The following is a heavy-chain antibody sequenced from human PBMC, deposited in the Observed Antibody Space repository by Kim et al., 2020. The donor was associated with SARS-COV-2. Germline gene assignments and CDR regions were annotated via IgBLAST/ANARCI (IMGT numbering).Heavy chain of an antibody. CDR2: IIPIFVTA. D-gene: IGHD3-3*01. CDR1: GGTFSDHA. J-gene: IGHJ6*02. Sequence: ASVKVSCKASGGTFSDHAFSWVRQAPGQGLEWMGGIIPIFVTANYAQRFHDRIMITAHESTSTAYMELSSLRSEDTAVYYCARGTQPYDFSSGAEMDYYNYPMDVWGQGTSVTVSS. V-gene: IGHV1-69*13. CDR3: ARGTQPYDFSSGAEMDYYNYPMDV.